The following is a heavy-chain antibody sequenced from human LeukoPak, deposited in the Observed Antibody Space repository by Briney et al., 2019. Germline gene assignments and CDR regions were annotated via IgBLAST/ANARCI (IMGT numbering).Heavy chain of an antibody. J-gene: IGHJ6*03. CDR3: ARGFSYYYMDV. V-gene: IGHV4-34*01. CDR1: GGSFSDYY. CDR2: INHSGST. Sequence: SETLSLTCAVYGGSFSDYYWSWIRQPPGKGLEWIGEINHSGSTNYNPSLKSRVTISVDTSKNQFSLKLSSVTAADTAVYYCARGFSYYYMDVWGKGTTVTVSS. D-gene: IGHD2/OR15-2a*01.